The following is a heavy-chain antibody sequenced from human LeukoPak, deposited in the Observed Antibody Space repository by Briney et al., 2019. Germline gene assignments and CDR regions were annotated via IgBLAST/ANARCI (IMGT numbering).Heavy chain of an antibody. CDR1: GFTFSNYN. Sequence: KPGGSLRLSCAASGFTFSNYNMNWVRQAPGKGLEWVSSISSSSSYISYADSVKGRFTISRDNAKSSLYLQMNSLRAEDTAVYYCATWRIQKIDYWGQGTLVTVSS. V-gene: IGHV3-21*01. CDR3: ATWRIQKIDY. CDR2: ISSSSSYI. D-gene: IGHD5-18*01. J-gene: IGHJ4*02.